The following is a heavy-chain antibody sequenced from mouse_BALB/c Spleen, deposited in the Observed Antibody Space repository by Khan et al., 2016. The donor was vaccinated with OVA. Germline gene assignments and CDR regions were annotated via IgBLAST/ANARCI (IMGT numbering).Heavy chain of an antibody. Sequence: EVELVESGGGLVQPGESLKLSCAASGFTFTNYGMSWVRQTPDKRLELVAYINSNGGSTYFPDSVKGRFTISRANGKNTLHLQMSSLKSEDTAMYYCSRNGYYKTYFAYWGQGTTLTVSA. V-gene: IGHV5-6-3*01. CDR2: INSNGGST. CDR1: GFTFTNYG. J-gene: IGHJ2*01. D-gene: IGHD2-3*01. CDR3: SRNGYYKTYFAY.